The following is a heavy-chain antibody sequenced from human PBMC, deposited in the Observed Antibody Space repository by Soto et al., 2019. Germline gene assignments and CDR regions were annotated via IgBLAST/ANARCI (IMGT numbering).Heavy chain of an antibody. CDR1: GFTFSGSA. CDR2: IRSKANSYAT. CDR3: TTFDYDNAFDI. V-gene: IGHV3-73*01. J-gene: IGHJ3*02. Sequence: GGSLRLSCAASGFTFSGSAMHWVRQASGKGLEWVGRIRSKANSYATAYAASVKGRFTISRDDSKNTAYLQMNSLKTEDTAVYYCTTFDYDNAFDIWRQGTMVTF. D-gene: IGHD4-17*01.